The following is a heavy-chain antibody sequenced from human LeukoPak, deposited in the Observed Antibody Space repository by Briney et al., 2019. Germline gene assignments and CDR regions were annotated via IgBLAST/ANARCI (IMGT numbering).Heavy chain of an antibody. CDR3: AKHQGEYYYDSTGSAY. CDR1: GFTFSSYA. CDR2: ISGSGGST. V-gene: IGHV3-23*01. Sequence: GGSLRLSCAASGFTFSSYAMSWVRQAPGKGLEWVSAISGSGGSTYYADSVKGRFTISRDNSKNTLYLQMNSLRAGDTAVYYCAKHQGEYYYDSTGSAYWGQGTLVTVSS. J-gene: IGHJ4*02. D-gene: IGHD3-22*01.